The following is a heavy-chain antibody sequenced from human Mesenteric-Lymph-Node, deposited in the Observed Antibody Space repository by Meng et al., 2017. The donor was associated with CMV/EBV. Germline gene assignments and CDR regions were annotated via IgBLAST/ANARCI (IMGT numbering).Heavy chain of an antibody. CDR3: ARSPHYYDTSGHDY. J-gene: IGHJ4*02. D-gene: IGHD3-22*01. CDR2: ISTCGSSI. CDR1: GFTLSSYE. Sequence: LTCAASGFTLSSYEMIWVRQAPGKGLEWVSYISTCGSSIYYADSVKCRFTVSRDNGKNSLYLQMNSLGGEDTAVYYCARSPHYYDTSGHDYWGQGTLVTVSS. V-gene: IGHV3-48*03.